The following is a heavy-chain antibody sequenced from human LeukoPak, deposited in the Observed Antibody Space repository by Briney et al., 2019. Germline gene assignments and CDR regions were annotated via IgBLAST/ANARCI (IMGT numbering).Heavy chain of an antibody. V-gene: IGHV1-18*01. D-gene: IGHD5-18*01. J-gene: IGHJ6*02. CDR3: ARAYSYGSDYYYGMDV. Sequence: ASVKVSCKASGYTFTSYGISWVRQAPGQGLEGMGWISGYNGNTKYAHKVQGRVTMTTDTSTGTAYMELRSLRSDDTAVYYCARAYSYGSDYYYGMDVWGQGTTVTVSS. CDR1: GYTFTSYG. CDR2: ISGYNGNT.